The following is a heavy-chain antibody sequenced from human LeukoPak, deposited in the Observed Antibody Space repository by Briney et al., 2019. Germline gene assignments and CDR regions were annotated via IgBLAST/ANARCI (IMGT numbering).Heavy chain of an antibody. Sequence: SQTLSLTCTVSGGSISSGGYYWSWIRHHPGKGLEWIGYIYYSGSTYYNPSLKSRVTISVDTSKNQFSLKLSSVTAADTAVYYCARGWTAMVNFDYWGQGTLVTVSS. D-gene: IGHD5-18*01. V-gene: IGHV4-31*03. CDR3: ARGWTAMVNFDY. J-gene: IGHJ4*02. CDR1: GGSISSGGYY. CDR2: IYYSGST.